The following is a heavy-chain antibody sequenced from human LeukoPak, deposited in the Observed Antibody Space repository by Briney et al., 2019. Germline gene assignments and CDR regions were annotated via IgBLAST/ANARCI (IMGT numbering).Heavy chain of an antibody. J-gene: IGHJ4*02. CDR1: GFTFSSYS. Sequence: PGGSLRLSCAASGFTFSSYSMNWVRQAPGKGLEWVSSISSSSSYIYYADSVKGRFTISRDNAKNSLYLQMNSLTAEDTAVYYCARGHCSGGSCRKLDYWGQGTLVTVSS. CDR3: ARGHCSGGSCRKLDY. V-gene: IGHV3-21*01. CDR2: ISSSSSYI. D-gene: IGHD2-15*01.